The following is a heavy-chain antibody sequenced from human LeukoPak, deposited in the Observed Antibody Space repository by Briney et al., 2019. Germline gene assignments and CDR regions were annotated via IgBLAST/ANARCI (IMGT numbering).Heavy chain of an antibody. V-gene: IGHV3-11*01. D-gene: IGHD2-2*02. J-gene: IGHJ4*02. CDR1: GFTFSDYY. CDR2: ISSSGSTI. Sequence: GGSLRLSCAASGFTFSDYYMSWIRQAPGKGLEWVSYISSSGSTIYYADSVKGRFTISRDNTKNSLYLQMNSLRAEDTAVYYCARDQDLGYCSSTSCYISDYWGQGTLVTVSP. CDR3: ARDQDLGYCSSTSCYISDY.